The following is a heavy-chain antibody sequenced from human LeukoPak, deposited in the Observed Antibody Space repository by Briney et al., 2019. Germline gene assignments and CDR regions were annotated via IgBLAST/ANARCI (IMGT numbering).Heavy chain of an antibody. Sequence: PGGSLRLSCEASSFTFSDHGMSWVRQAPGKGLEWVAGISGSGADTYYADSVKGRFTVSRDNSRNTLFLQMDRLTVEDTALYYCAKGPRALDHSTHRFDYWGKGTLVTVSS. CDR3: AKGPRALDHSTHRFDY. V-gene: IGHV3-23*01. D-gene: IGHD1-1*01. CDR2: ISGSGADT. J-gene: IGHJ4*02. CDR1: SFTFSDHG.